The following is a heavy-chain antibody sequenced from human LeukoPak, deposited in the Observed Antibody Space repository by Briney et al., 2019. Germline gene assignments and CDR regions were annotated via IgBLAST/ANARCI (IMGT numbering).Heavy chain of an antibody. D-gene: IGHD6-13*01. J-gene: IGHJ4*02. CDR3: ARDSREGASYSSSWYYFDY. CDR2: IYYSGST. Sequence: SETLSLTCTVSGGSISSYYWSWIRQPPGKGLEWIGYIYYSGSTNYNPSLKSRVTISVDTSKNQFSLKLSSVTAADTAAYYCARDSREGASYSSSWYYFDYWGQGTLVTVSS. V-gene: IGHV4-59*01. CDR1: GGSISSYY.